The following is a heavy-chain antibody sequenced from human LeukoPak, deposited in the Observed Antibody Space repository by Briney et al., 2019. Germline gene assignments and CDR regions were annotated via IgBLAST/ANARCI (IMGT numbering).Heavy chain of an antibody. J-gene: IGHJ4*02. CDR1: GGSISSGVYY. CDR3: ARLKYYYDSSGYQRHFDY. V-gene: IGHV4-30-4*01. D-gene: IGHD3-22*01. Sequence: SETLSLTCTVSGGSISSGVYYWRWIRQPPGKGLEWIGYIYYSGSTYYNPSLKSRVTISVDTSKNQFSLKLSSVTAADTAVYYCARLKYYYDSSGYQRHFDYWGQGTLVTVSS. CDR2: IYYSGST.